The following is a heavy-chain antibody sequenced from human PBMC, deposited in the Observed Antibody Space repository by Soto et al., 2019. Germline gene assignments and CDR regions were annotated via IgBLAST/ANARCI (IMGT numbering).Heavy chain of an antibody. Sequence: PGGSRRLSCAASGFTLSDYWMHWVRQVPGKGLLWVSRISGGGGSTYYADSVKGRFTISRDNSKNTLYLQMNSLRAEDTAVYYCAKVGGKYDFWSGSYWYMDVWGKGTTVTVSS. V-gene: IGHV3-23*01. CDR3: AKVGGKYDFWSGSYWYMDV. J-gene: IGHJ6*03. CDR2: ISGGGGST. CDR1: GFTLSDYW. D-gene: IGHD3-3*01.